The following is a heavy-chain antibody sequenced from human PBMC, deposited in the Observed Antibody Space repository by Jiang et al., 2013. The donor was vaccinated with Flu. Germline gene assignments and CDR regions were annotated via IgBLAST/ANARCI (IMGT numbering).Heavy chain of an antibody. CDR2: TRNKANSYTT. D-gene: IGHD3-10*01. V-gene: IGHV3-72*01. CDR1: GFTFSDHY. J-gene: IGHJ5*02. CDR3: ARGFGSGFDP. Sequence: AASGFTFSDHYMDWVRQAPGKGLEWVGRTRNKANSYTTEYAASVKGRFTISRDDSKNSLYLQINSLKTEDTAVYYCARGFGSGFDPWGQGTLVTVSS.